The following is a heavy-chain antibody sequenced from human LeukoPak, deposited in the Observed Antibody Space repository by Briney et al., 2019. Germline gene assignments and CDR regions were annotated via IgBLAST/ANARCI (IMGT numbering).Heavy chain of an antibody. CDR2: IYYSGST. Sequence: SETLSLTCTVSGGSINSGSYYWGWIRQPPGKGLEWIGNIYYSGSTYYNPSLKSRVTISVDTSKNQFSLRLSSVTAADTAVYYCARLPTFDAFDIWDQGTMVTVSS. CDR3: ARLPTFDAFDI. J-gene: IGHJ3*02. D-gene: IGHD2/OR15-2a*01. V-gene: IGHV4-39*01. CDR1: GGSINSGSYY.